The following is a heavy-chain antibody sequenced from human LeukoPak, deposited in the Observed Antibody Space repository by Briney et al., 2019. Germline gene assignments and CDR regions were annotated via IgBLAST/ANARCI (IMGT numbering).Heavy chain of an antibody. V-gene: IGHV3-23*01. CDR3: AAYGDYVDSGFDY. CDR1: GLTFSSYA. Sequence: AGGSLRLSCAASGLTFSSYAMSWVRQAPGKGLEWVSAISGSGGSTYYADSVKGRFTISRDNSKNTLYLQMNSLRAEDTAVYYCAAYGDYVDSGFDYWGQGTLVTVSS. D-gene: IGHD4-17*01. CDR2: ISGSGGST. J-gene: IGHJ4*02.